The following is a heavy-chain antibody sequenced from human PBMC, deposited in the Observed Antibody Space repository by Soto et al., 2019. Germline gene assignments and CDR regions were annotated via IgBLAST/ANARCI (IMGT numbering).Heavy chain of an antibody. V-gene: IGHV3-7*01. CDR2: IKQDGSEK. J-gene: IGHJ6*02. CDR1: GFTFSSYW. CDR3: ARDGNYYDSSGYLAPSDYYYGMDV. D-gene: IGHD3-22*01. Sequence: LRLSCAASGFTFSSYWMSWVRQAPGKGLEWVTNIKQDGSEKYYVDSAKGRFTISRDNAKNSLYLQMNSLRAEDTAVYYCARDGNYYDSSGYLAPSDYYYGMDVWGQGTTVTV.